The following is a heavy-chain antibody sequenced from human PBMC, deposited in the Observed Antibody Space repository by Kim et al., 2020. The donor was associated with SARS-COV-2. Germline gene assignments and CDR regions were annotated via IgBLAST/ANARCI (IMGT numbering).Heavy chain of an antibody. V-gene: IGHV4-34*01. CDR3: ARGHYDFWSGYIRSVDY. J-gene: IGHJ4*02. CDR2: INHSGST. CDR1: GGSFSGYY. D-gene: IGHD3-3*01. Sequence: SETLSLTCAVYGGSFSGYYWSWIRQPPGKGLEWIGEINHSGSTNYNPSLKSRVTISVDTSKNQFSLKLSSVTAADTAVYYCARGHYDFWSGYIRSVDYWGQGTLVTVSS.